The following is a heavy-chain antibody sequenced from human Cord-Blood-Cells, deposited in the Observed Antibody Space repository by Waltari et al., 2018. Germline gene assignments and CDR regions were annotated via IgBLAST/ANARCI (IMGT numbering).Heavy chain of an antibody. CDR1: GFTVSSNY. D-gene: IGHD3-10*02. Sequence: EVQLVESGGGLIQPGGSLRLSCAASGFTVSSNYMCWVSQDPGKGLGWASVMYSGGRTYDAASVKGRCTSSRDNAKNTLYLQMNSLRAEDTAVYYCARGGMFGEDFDYWGQGTLVTVSS. J-gene: IGHJ4*02. CDR2: MYSGGRT. V-gene: IGHV3-53*01. CDR3: ARGGMFGEDFDY.